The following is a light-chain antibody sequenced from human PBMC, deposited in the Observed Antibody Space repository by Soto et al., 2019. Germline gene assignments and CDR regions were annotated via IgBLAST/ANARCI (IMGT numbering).Light chain of an antibody. J-gene: IGKJ5*01. CDR1: QSVSSN. Sequence: DIVMTQSPATLSVSPGERATLSCRASQSVSSNLAWYQQKPGQAPRLLIYGASTRATGIPARFSGSGSGTEFTLTISSLQSEEFAVYYCQQYNNWPPTVGQGTRLAI. V-gene: IGKV3-15*01. CDR2: GAS. CDR3: QQYNNWPPT.